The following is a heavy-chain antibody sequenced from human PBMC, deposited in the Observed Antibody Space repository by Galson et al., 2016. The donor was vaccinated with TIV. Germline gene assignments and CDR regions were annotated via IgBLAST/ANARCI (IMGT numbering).Heavy chain of an antibody. CDR3: TKVPSSGFSYYYGLDV. D-gene: IGHD3-22*01. Sequence: SLRLSCAASGFTFSIFAMTWVRQAPGMGLEWVSAISGGGGSTYYADSVKGRFTVSRDNSKNTVFLQMNSLRAEDTAVYYCTKVPSSGFSYYYGLDVWGQGTTVTVSS. J-gene: IGHJ6*02. CDR2: ISGGGGST. CDR1: GFTFSIFA. V-gene: IGHV3-23*01.